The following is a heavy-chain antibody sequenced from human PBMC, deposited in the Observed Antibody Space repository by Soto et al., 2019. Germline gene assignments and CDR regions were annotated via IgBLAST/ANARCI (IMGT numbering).Heavy chain of an antibody. CDR1: RGSITSAGFY. Sequence: QVQLQASGPGLVKPSQTLSLTCTVSRGSITSAGFYWSWIRQHPGKGLAWIGYIYYSANTNYNPSLKSRVAISVDPSNNHFSLTLMSVTAADTAAYYWAAYLGATANLSRDWFDPCGQGSLVTVSS. CDR3: AAYLGATANLSRDWFDP. V-gene: IGHV4-31*03. D-gene: IGHD3-16*01. J-gene: IGHJ5*02. CDR2: IYYSANT.